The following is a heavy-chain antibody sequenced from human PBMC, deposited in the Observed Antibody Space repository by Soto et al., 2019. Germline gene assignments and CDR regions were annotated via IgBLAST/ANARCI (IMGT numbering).Heavy chain of an antibody. J-gene: IGHJ3*02. CDR1: GYTFTSYA. V-gene: IGHV1-3*01. CDR2: INAGNGNT. Sequence: QVQLVQSGAEVKKPGASVKVSCKASGYTFTSYAMHWVRQAPGQRLEWMGWINAGNGNTKYSQKFRGRVTITRDTSASTDYMELSSLRSEDTAVYYCARDLGLHAFDIWGQGTMVTVSS. D-gene: IGHD1-7*01. CDR3: ARDLGLHAFDI.